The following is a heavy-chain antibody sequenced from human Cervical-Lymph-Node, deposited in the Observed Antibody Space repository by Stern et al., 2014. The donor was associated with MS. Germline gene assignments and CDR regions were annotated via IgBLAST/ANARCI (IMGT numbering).Heavy chain of an antibody. Sequence: EVQLVESWGDLVQPGGSLRLSCAASGFTFSDYWMQWVRQAPGKGLVWVSHITSDGSSTTYADAVKGRFTVSRDNAKNTLYLQMDSLRAEDTAVYFCARDNYGTDYWGQGTLVTVSS. CDR2: ITSDGSST. CDR1: GFTFSDYW. CDR3: ARDNYGTDY. V-gene: IGHV3-74*01. J-gene: IGHJ4*02. D-gene: IGHD3-16*01.